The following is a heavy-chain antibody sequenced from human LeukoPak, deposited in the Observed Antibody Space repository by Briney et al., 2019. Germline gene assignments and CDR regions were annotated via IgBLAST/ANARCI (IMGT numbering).Heavy chain of an antibody. D-gene: IGHD2-15*01. CDR1: GFRFRNHW. CDR2: ISRSSTYI. V-gene: IGHV3-21*01. Sequence: GGSLRLSCEASGFRFRNHWMNWVRQAPGKGLEWVSSISRSSTYIYYADSVKGRFTISRDNAKNSLYLQMNSLRAEDTAVYYCVRGGAAGTNYYYYYYMDVWGKGTTVTVSS. CDR3: VRGGAAGTNYYYYYYMDV. J-gene: IGHJ6*03.